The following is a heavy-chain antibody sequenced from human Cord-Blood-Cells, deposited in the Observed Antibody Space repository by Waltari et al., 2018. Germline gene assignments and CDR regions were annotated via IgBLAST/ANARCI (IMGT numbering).Heavy chain of an antibody. CDR2: INHDGST. V-gene: IGHV4-34*01. CDR3: ARVGRYSSGWYTGGSDD. CDR1: GGSFSGYY. Sequence: QVQLQQWGAGLLKPSETLSLTCAVYGGSFSGYYWSWIRQPPGKGVEWIGEINHDGSTNYTPARKSRITRSVATSKNHFSLKLSCVAAADTAVYYCARVGRYSSGWYTGGSDDWGQGTLVTVSS. D-gene: IGHD6-19*01. J-gene: IGHJ4*02.